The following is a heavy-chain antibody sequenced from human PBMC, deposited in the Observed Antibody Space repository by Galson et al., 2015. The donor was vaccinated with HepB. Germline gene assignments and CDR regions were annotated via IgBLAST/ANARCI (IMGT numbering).Heavy chain of an antibody. V-gene: IGHV3-30*18. CDR2: ISYEGSSK. Sequence: SLRLSCAASGFNFSSYGIHWVRQAPGKGLEWVAVISYEGSSKYYADSVKGRFTISRDNSKNTLYLQMNSLRAEDTAVYYCAKEGQQWLEYFDYWGQGTLVTVSS. D-gene: IGHD6-19*01. CDR3: AKEGQQWLEYFDY. CDR1: GFNFSSYG. J-gene: IGHJ4*02.